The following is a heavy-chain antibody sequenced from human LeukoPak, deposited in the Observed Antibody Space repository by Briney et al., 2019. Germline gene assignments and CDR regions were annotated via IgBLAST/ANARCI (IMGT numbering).Heavy chain of an antibody. V-gene: IGHV4-61*02. CDR3: ARRQDGHDY. J-gene: IGHJ4*02. CDR2: IYTTGST. Sequence: SETLSLTCTVSGNSIANTFYYWSWLRQPAGKGLEWIGRIYTTGSTDYNPSLKSRVTISLDTSRNQFSLKLSSVTAADTAVYYCARRQDGHDYWGQGTLITVSS. CDR1: GNSIANTFYY.